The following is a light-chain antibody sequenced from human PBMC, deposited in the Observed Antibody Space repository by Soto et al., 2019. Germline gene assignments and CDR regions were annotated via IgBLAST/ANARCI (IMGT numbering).Light chain of an antibody. CDR3: QHYDSYSEA. Sequence: DIQMTQSPSTLSGSVGDRVTITCRASQTISSWLSWYQQKPGKAPKLLIYKASTLKSGVPSRFSGSGSGTEFTLTISSLQPDDFAAYYGQHYDSYSEAFGQGTKLELK. V-gene: IGKV1-5*03. CDR1: QTISSW. CDR2: KAS. J-gene: IGKJ1*01.